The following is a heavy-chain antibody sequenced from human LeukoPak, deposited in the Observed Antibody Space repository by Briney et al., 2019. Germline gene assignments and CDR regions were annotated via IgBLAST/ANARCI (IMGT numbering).Heavy chain of an antibody. CDR2: ISSSGSTI. J-gene: IGHJ6*02. V-gene: IGHV3-11*01. CDR1: GFTFGDYA. Sequence: GGSLRLSCTASGFTFGDYAMSWIRQAPGKGLEWVSYISSSGSTIYYADSVKGRFTISRDNAKNSLYLQMNSLRAEDTAVYYCARAYSYDSSGYYYVGYYYGMDVWAKGPRSPSP. CDR3: ARAYSYDSSGYYYVGYYYGMDV. D-gene: IGHD3-22*01.